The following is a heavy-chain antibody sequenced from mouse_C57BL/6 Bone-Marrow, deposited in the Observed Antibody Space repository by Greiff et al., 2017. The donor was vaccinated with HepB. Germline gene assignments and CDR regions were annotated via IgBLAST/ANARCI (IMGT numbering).Heavy chain of an antibody. Sequence: VQLQQSGAELVKPGASVKLSCKASGYTFTSYWMHWVKQRPGQGLEWIGMIHPNSGSTNYNEKFKSKATLTVDKSSSTAYMQLSSLTSEDSAVYYCARPLIYYYGSSPWFAYWGQGTLVTVSA. CDR3: ARPLIYYYGSSPWFAY. V-gene: IGHV1-64*01. CDR2: IHPNSGST. CDR1: GYTFTSYW. D-gene: IGHD1-1*01. J-gene: IGHJ3*01.